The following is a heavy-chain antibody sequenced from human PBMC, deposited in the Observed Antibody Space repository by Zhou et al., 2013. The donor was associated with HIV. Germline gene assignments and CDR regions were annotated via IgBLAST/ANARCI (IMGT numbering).Heavy chain of an antibody. Sequence: QVQLVQSGAEVKKPGSSVKVSCKASGGTFSSYAISWVRQAPGQGLEWMGRIIPILGIANYAQKFQGRVTITADKSTSTAYMELSSLRSEDTAVYYCAVVPAAPRGYAFDIWGQGTMVTVSS. J-gene: IGHJ3*02. CDR2: IIPILGIA. CDR1: GGTFSSYA. CDR3: AVVPAAPRGYAFDI. D-gene: IGHD2-2*01. V-gene: IGHV1-69*04.